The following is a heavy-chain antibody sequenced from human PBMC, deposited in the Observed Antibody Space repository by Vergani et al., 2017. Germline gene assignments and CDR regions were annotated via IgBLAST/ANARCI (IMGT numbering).Heavy chain of an antibody. CDR1: GGSFSGYY. V-gene: IGHV4-34*01. Sequence: QVQLQQWGAGLLKPSETLSLTCAVYGGSFSGYYWSWIRQPPGKGLEWIGEINHSGSTNYNPSLKSRVTISVDTSKNQFSLKLSSVTAADTAVYYCAGGTYYDFWSGYSFNYFDYWGQGTLVTVSS. CDR3: AGGTYYDFWSGYSFNYFDY. D-gene: IGHD3-3*01. CDR2: INHSGST. J-gene: IGHJ4*02.